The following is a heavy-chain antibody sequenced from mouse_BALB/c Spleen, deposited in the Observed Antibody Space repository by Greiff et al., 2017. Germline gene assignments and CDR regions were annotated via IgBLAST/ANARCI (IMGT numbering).Heavy chain of an antibody. V-gene: IGHV1-62-2*01. CDR3: ARHEDDGYYEGNYAMDY. CDR1: GYTFTEYI. Sequence: VKLQESGAELVKPGASVKLSCKASGYTFTEYIIHWVKQRSGQGLEWIGWFYPGSGSIKYNEKFKDKATLTADKSSSTVYMELSRLTSEDSAVYFCARHEDDGYYEGNYAMDYWGQGTSVTVSS. CDR2: FYPGSGSI. D-gene: IGHD2-3*01. J-gene: IGHJ4*01.